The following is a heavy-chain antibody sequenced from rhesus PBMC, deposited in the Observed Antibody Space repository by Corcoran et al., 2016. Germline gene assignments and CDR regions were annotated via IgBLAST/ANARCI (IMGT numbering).Heavy chain of an antibody. D-gene: IGHD5-12*01. CDR1: GFTFSSYW. CDR3: AKSRSGYSYSPYFDY. CDR2: ISRDGSSQ. V-gene: IGHV3-119*01. Sequence: EVQLAESGGGLVQPGGSLRLSCAASGFTFSSYWMYWVRQAPGKGREWVARISRDGSSQSYADSVKGRFTNSRENAKNSLYLQMNSLRAEDTAVYYCAKSRSGYSYSPYFDYWGQGVLVTVSS. J-gene: IGHJ4*01.